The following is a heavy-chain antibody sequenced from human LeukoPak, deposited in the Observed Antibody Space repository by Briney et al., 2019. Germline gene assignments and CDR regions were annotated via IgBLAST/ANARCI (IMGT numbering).Heavy chain of an antibody. CDR1: GFTFDDYA. V-gene: IGHV3-20*04. D-gene: IGHD4-17*01. J-gene: IGHJ4*02. Sequence: PGGSLRLSCAASGFTFDDYAMNWVRQAPGKGLEWVSGINWNGGSTAYADSVKGRFTISRDNAKNSLYLQMNSLRAEDTALYYCARDYYGDSYFDSWGQGTLVTVSS. CDR2: INWNGGST. CDR3: ARDYYGDSYFDS.